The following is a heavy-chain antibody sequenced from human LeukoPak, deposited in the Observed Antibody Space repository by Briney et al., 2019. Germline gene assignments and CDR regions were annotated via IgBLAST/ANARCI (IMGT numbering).Heavy chain of an antibody. D-gene: IGHD3-10*01. CDR2: ITSSSSYI. Sequence: PGGSLRLSCVASGFTFSSYSMNWVRQAPGKGLEWVSSITSSSSYIYYADSVKGRFTISRDNAKNSLYLQMNSLRAEDTAVYYCASGPIYYYGSGSYYITWGQGTLVTVSS. V-gene: IGHV3-21*01. J-gene: IGHJ5*02. CDR1: GFTFSSYS. CDR3: ASGPIYYYGSGSYYIT.